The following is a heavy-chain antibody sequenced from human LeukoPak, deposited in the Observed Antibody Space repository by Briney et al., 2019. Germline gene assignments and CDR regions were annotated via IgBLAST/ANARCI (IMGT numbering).Heavy chain of an antibody. J-gene: IGHJ4*02. CDR3: ARDLLWTHLIDY. Sequence: PGGSLRLSCAASGFTFSSYAMSWVRQAPGKGLEWVSAISGSGGSTYYADSVKGRFTISRDSSKNTLYLQMNSLRAEDTAVYYCARDLLWTHLIDYWGQGTLVTVSS. V-gene: IGHV3-23*01. CDR1: GFTFSSYA. D-gene: IGHD3-10*01. CDR2: ISGSGGST.